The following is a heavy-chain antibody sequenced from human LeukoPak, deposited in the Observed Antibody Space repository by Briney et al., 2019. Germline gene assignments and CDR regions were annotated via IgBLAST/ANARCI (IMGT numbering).Heavy chain of an antibody. Sequence: SVKVSCKASGGTFSSYAISWVRQAPGQGLEWMGRIIPIFGIANYAQKFQGRVTITADKSTSTAYMELSSLRSEDTAVYYCARAVEMATIGGNYYFDYWGRGTLVTVSS. D-gene: IGHD5-24*01. V-gene: IGHV1-69*04. CDR2: IIPIFGIA. CDR3: ARAVEMATIGGNYYFDY. CDR1: GGTFSSYA. J-gene: IGHJ4*02.